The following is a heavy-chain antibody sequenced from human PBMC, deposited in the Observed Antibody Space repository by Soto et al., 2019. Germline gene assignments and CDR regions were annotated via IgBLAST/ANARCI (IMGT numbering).Heavy chain of an antibody. CDR1: GGSISSYY. J-gene: IGHJ3*02. CDR2: VYYSGST. V-gene: IGHV4-59*08. D-gene: IGHD2-2*01. Sequence: SETLSLTCTVSGGSISSYYWSWIRQPPGKGLEWIGYVYYSGSTNYNPSLKSRVTISVDTAKNQFSLKLSSVTAADTAVYFRARQLSLAPAPFDIWGQGTMVTVSS. CDR3: ARQLSLAPAPFDI.